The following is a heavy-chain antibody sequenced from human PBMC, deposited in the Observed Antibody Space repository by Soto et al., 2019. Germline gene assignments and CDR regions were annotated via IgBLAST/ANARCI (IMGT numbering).Heavy chain of an antibody. D-gene: IGHD6-13*01. Sequence: QVQLVQSGTEVKKPGASVKVSCKASGYTFTNYGISWVRQAPGQGLEWLAWINTYNGHTNYAQKLQGRVTLTTDTSTSTAYMELRSLRSDDTAVYYCARDLLYSSRSTVSFDIWGQGTMVTVSS. J-gene: IGHJ3*02. V-gene: IGHV1-18*01. CDR3: ARDLLYSSRSTVSFDI. CDR1: GYTFTNYG. CDR2: INTYNGHT.